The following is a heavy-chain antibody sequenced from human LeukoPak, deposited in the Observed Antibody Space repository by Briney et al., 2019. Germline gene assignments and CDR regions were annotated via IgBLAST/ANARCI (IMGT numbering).Heavy chain of an antibody. CDR2: ISGSGGST. V-gene: IGHV3-23*01. J-gene: IGHJ4*02. D-gene: IGHD3-16*01. CDR3: ASYGGFDY. CDR1: GFTFSSYA. Sequence: GGSLRLSCAASGFTFSSYAMSWVRQAPGKGLERVSHISGSGGSTYYGDSVKGRFTISRDNSKNTLYLQMNSLRAEDTAVYYCASYGGFDYWGQGTLVTVSS.